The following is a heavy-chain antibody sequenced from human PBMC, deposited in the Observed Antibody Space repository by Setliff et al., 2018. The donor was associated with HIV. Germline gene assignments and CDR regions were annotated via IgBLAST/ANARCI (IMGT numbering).Heavy chain of an antibody. D-gene: IGHD5-12*01. Sequence: GGSLRLSCAASGITFSSHGMHWVRQAPGKGLEWVAVISYVGSNKAYADSVKGRFTISRDNSKNTLYLQINSLRAEDTAVYYCARDRDTTIWYFDLWGRGTLVTVSS. V-gene: IGHV3-30*07. J-gene: IGHJ2*01. CDR3: ARDRDTTIWYFDL. CDR2: ISYVGSNK. CDR1: GITFSSHG.